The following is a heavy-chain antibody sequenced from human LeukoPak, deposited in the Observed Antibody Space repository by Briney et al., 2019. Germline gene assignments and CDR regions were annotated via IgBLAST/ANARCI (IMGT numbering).Heavy chain of an antibody. CDR3: AKHPSVGNFEY. V-gene: IGHV3-23*01. CDR1: GFTFNNYA. CDR2: ISGSVGT. D-gene: IGHD4-23*01. J-gene: IGHJ4*02. Sequence: PGGSLRLSCAASGFTFNNYAMSWVRQAPGKGLEWVSAISGSVGTYYADSVKGRFIISRDNSKNTLYLQMNSLRAEDTAIYYCAKHPSVGNFEYWGQGTLVTVSS.